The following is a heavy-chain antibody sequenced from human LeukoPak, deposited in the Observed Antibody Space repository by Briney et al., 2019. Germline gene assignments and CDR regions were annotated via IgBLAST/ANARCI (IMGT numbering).Heavy chain of an antibody. V-gene: IGHV3-73*01. CDR2: IKSKLFNSET. J-gene: IGHJ4*02. CDR3: FRYEETSGRFGDS. CDR1: GLTFYDSA. Sequence: GGSLRLSCAASGLTFYDSAIHWVRQAPGKGLEWLGRIKSKLFNSETAYVESVKGRFTIYKDDSKNMAFLAMNNLKTDDTALYYCFRYEETSGRFGDSWGQGALVTVSS. D-gene: IGHD3-16*01.